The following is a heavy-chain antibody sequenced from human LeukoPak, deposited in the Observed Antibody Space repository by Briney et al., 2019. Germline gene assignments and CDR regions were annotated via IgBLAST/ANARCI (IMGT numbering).Heavy chain of an antibody. J-gene: IGHJ4*02. CDR3: ARLGYPYYYDSSGYLY. CDR1: GYSFTSYW. CDR2: IYPGDSDT. Sequence: GESLKISCKGSGYSFTSYWIGWVRQMPGKGLEWMGIIYPGDSDTRYSPSFQGQVTISADKSISTAYLQWSSLKASDTAMYYCARLGYPYYYDSSGYLYWGQGALVTVSS. D-gene: IGHD3-22*01. V-gene: IGHV5-51*01.